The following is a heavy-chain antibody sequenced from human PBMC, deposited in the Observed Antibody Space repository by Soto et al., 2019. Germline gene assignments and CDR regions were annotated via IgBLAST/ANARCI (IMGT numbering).Heavy chain of an antibody. CDR2: IIPMFDTA. D-gene: IGHD3-22*01. Sequence: SVKVSCKASGGTFSSYAFSWVRQAPGQGLEWMGGIIPMFDTANYAQKFQDRVTISADESTSTAYMELSSLTSEDTAVYYCARSLTYYYETSGYYLGNIWGQGTLVTVSS. V-gene: IGHV1-69*13. J-gene: IGHJ4*02. CDR1: GGTFSSYA. CDR3: ARSLTYYYETSGYYLGNI.